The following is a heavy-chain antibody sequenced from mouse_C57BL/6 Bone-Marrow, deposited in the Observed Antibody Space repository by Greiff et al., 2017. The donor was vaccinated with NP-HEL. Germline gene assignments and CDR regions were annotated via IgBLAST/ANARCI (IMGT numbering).Heavy chain of an antibody. Sequence: QVQLKQSGTELVKPGASVKLSCKASGYTFTSYWMHWVKQRPGQGLEWIGNINPSNGGTNYNEQFKSKATLTVDKSSSTAYMQLSSLTSEDSAVYYCARFYYYGSSYTYWGQGTTLTVSS. J-gene: IGHJ2*01. CDR3: ARFYYYGSSYTY. CDR2: INPSNGGT. V-gene: IGHV1-53*01. CDR1: GYTFTSYW. D-gene: IGHD1-1*01.